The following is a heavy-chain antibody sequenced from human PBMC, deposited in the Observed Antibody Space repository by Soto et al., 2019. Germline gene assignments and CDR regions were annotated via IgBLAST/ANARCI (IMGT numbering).Heavy chain of an antibody. V-gene: IGHV3-23*01. J-gene: IGHJ2*01. Sequence: EEQLLESGGGLIQPGGSLRLACAASGFTFSSYAMTWVRQAPGKGLEWVSSISFSDGGTYYADSVKGRLTISRDNYNNTLFLQMNSLRVEDTAVYYCVKDVRILGRRDFDLWGRGTLVTVSS. CDR3: VKDVRILGRRDFDL. CDR2: ISFSDGGT. D-gene: IGHD2-15*01. CDR1: GFTFSSYA.